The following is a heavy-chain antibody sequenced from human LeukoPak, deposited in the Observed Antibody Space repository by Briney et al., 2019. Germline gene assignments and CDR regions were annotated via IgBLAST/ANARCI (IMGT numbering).Heavy chain of an antibody. Sequence: SETLSLTCGVYGGSFSGYFWSWIRQPPGKGLEWIGEINHSGSINYNPSLKGRVTISVDTSKKQFSLNLTSVTAADTAVYYCARGGSYYYGSGDLDYWGQGTLVTVSS. CDR1: GGSFSGYF. V-gene: IGHV4-34*01. CDR3: ARGGSYYYGSGDLDY. CDR2: INHSGSI. D-gene: IGHD3-10*01. J-gene: IGHJ4*02.